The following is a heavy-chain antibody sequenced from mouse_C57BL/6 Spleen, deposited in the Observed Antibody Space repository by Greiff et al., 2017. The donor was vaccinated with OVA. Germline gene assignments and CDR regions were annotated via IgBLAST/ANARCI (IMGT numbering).Heavy chain of an antibody. CDR3: ARYQSIRGYFDY. CDR1: GYTFTSYW. Sequence: VQLQQPGAEPVRPGTSVKLSCKASGYTFTSYWMHWVKQRPGQGLEWIGVIDPSDSYTNYNQKFKGKATLTVDTSSSTAYMQLSSLTSEDSAVYYCARYQSIRGYFDYWGQGTTLTVSS. V-gene: IGHV1-59*01. J-gene: IGHJ2*01. D-gene: IGHD3-2*02. CDR2: IDPSDSYT.